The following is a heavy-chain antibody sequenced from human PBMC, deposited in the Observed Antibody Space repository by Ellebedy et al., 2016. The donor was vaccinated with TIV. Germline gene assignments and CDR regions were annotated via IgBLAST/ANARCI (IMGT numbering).Heavy chain of an antibody. CDR2: IKQDGSEK. D-gene: IGHD6-13*01. CDR3: ARDRDSTTWQKNFDY. J-gene: IGHJ4*02. Sequence: LSLTCAASGFTFSSYWMSWVRQAPGKGLEWVANIKQDGSEKYYVDSVKGRFTISRDNAKNSLYLQMNSLRAEDTAVYYCARDRDSTTWQKNFDYWGQGTLVTVSS. V-gene: IGHV3-7*01. CDR1: GFTFSSYW.